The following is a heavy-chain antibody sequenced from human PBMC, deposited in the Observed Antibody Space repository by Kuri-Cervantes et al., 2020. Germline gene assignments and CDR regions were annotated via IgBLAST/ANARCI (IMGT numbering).Heavy chain of an antibody. CDR1: GFTFSSYA. D-gene: IGHD1-1*01. V-gene: IGHV4-38-2*01. Sequence: GSLRLSCAASGFTFSSYAMSWVRQAPGKGLEWIGSIYHSGSTYYNPSLKSRVTISVDTSKNQFSLKLSSVTAADTAVYYCATRAYPDYYMDVWGKGTTVTVSS. CDR2: IYHSGST. CDR3: ATRAYPDYYMDV. J-gene: IGHJ6*03.